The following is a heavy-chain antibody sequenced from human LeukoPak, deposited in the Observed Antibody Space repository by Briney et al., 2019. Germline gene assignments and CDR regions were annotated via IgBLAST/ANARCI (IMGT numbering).Heavy chain of an antibody. CDR3: AGGGATIFGVVIV. J-gene: IGHJ4*02. V-gene: IGHV3-30-3*01. D-gene: IGHD3-3*01. Sequence: GGPLRLSCAASGFTFSSYAMHWVRQAQGKGLEWVAVISYDGSNKYYADSVKGRFTISRDNSKNTLYLQMNSLRAEDTAVYYCAGGGATIFGVVIVWGQGTLVTVSS. CDR2: ISYDGSNK. CDR1: GFTFSSYA.